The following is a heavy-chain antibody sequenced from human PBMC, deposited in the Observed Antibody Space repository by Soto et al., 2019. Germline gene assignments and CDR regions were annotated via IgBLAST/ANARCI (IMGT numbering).Heavy chain of an antibody. CDR1: GGSFSGYY. CDR2: INHSGST. Sequence: PSETLSLTCAVYGGSFSGYYWSWIRQPPGKGLEWIGEINHSGSTNYNPSLKSRVTISVDTSKNQFSLKLSSVTAADTAVYYCARGFAYDFWSGSYHSYWFDPWGQGTLVTVSS. J-gene: IGHJ5*02. V-gene: IGHV4-34*01. D-gene: IGHD3-3*01. CDR3: ARGFAYDFWSGSYHSYWFDP.